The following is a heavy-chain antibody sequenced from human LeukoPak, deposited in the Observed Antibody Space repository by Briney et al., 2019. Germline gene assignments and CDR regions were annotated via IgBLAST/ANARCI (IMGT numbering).Heavy chain of an antibody. D-gene: IGHD5-18*01. J-gene: IGHJ4*02. V-gene: IGHV4-34*01. CDR3: ARGGRGTHALPRYSYFPY. CDR2: VNHSGST. Sequence: SETLSVTCAVYGWSFSGYYWRWIRQRPGKGLEWIGEVNHSGSTNYNPSLKSRVTISVDTSKNQFSLKLSSVTAADTAVYYCARGGRGTHALPRYSYFPYWGQGTLVTVSS. CDR1: GWSFSGYY.